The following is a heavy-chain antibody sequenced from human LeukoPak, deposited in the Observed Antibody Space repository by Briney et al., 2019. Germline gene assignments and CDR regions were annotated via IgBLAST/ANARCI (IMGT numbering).Heavy chain of an antibody. CDR3: ARVPSGYSSGAGLAYYYYYMDV. J-gene: IGHJ6*03. CDR2: IYYSGST. D-gene: IGHD6-19*01. V-gene: IGHV4-39*07. Sequence: SETLSLTCTVSGGSISSSSYYWGWIRQPPGKGLEWIGSIYYSGSTYYNPSLKSRVTISVDTSKNQFSLKLSSVTAADTAVYYCARVPSGYSSGAGLAYYYYYMDVWGKGTTVTVSS. CDR1: GGSISSSSYY.